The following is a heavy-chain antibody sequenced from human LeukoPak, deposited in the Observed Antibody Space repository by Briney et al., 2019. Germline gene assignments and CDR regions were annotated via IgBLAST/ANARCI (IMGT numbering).Heavy chain of an antibody. CDR2: ISGSGDST. CDR3: ARAGNTRFDY. Sequence: QPGGSLRLSCAASGFTFSNYAMRWVRQAPGKGLEWVSGISGSGDSTYYADSVKGRFTISRDNSKNTLYLQMNSLRAEDTAVYYCARAGNTRFDYWGQGTLVTVSS. D-gene: IGHD2/OR15-2a*01. V-gene: IGHV3-23*01. J-gene: IGHJ4*02. CDR1: GFTFSNYA.